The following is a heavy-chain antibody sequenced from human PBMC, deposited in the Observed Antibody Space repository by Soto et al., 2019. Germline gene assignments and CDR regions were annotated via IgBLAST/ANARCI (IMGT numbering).Heavy chain of an antibody. J-gene: IGHJ6*02. V-gene: IGHV4-31*03. CDR2: IYYSGST. D-gene: IGHD6-13*01. Sequence: PSETLSLTCTVSGGSISSGGYYWSWIRQHPGKGLEWIGYIYYSGSTYYNPSLKSRVTISVDTSKNQFSLKLSSVTAADTAVYYCAAAGIYYYYGMDVWGQGTTVTVSS. CDR1: GGSISSGGYY. CDR3: AAAGIYYYYGMDV.